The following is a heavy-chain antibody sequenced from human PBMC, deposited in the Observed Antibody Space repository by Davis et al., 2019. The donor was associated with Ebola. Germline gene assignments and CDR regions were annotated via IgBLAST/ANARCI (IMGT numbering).Heavy chain of an antibody. Sequence: GESLKISCAASGFTFSSYWIHWVRQAPGKGLVWVSRISLDGGRTGYADSVKGRFTISRDNAKNTLYLQMNDLRAEDTAVYYCAREGRVFGCDYWGQGALVTVSS. D-gene: IGHD3-3*01. CDR3: AREGRVFGCDY. CDR1: GFTFSSYW. J-gene: IGHJ4*02. V-gene: IGHV3-74*01. CDR2: ISLDGGRT.